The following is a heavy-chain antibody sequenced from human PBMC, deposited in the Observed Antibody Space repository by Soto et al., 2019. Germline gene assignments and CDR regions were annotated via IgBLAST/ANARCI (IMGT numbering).Heavy chain of an antibody. CDR1: GGTFSSYA. D-gene: IGHD2-15*01. J-gene: IGHJ6*02. Sequence: AASVKVSCKASGGTFSSYAISWVRQAPGQGLEWMGGIIPIFGTANYAQKFQGRVTITADKSTSTAYMELSSLRSEDTAVYYCARDECSGGSCYSGRHYYYYYGMDAWGQGTTVTVSS. CDR2: IIPIFGTA. CDR3: ARDECSGGSCYSGRHYYYYYGMDA. V-gene: IGHV1-69*06.